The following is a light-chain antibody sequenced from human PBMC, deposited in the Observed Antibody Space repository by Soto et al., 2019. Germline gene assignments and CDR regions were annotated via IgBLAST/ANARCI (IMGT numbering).Light chain of an antibody. J-gene: IGKJ3*01. CDR2: AAS. CDR1: QDIGTY. Sequence: DIQMTQSPSSLSASVGDRVTITCRASQDIGTYLAWFQQKPGKAPKSLIYAASSLQSGVPSRFSGSGSETEFTLTNSNLQPEDFATYFYQHYNNFPFTFGPGTKEDIK. V-gene: IGKV1-16*01. CDR3: QHYNNFPFT.